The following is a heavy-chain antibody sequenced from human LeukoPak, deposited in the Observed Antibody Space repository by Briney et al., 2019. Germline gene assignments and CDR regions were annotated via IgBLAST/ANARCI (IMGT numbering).Heavy chain of an antibody. CDR2: ISGSAVST. J-gene: IGHJ4*02. CDR1: GFTFSSYG. CDR3: AKAVPKAVVTPSFGY. D-gene: IGHD4-23*01. V-gene: IGHV3-23*01. Sequence: GGSLRLSCAASGFTFSSYGMSWVRQAPGKGLEWVSAISGSAVSTYYADSVKGRFTISRDNSKNTLYLQMNSLRVEDTAVYYCAKAVPKAVVTPSFGYWGQGTLVTVSS.